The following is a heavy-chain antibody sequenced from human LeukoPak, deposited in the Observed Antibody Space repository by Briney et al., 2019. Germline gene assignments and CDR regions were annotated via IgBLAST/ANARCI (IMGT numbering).Heavy chain of an antibody. CDR2: ISSTSS. Sequence: PGGSLRLSCAASGFTFSSYTMNWVRQSPGKGLEWISSISSTSSYYADSVKGRFTISRDNAKNSQYLQMNSLRAEDTAVYYCARGAAVIHVDYWGQGTLVTVSS. CDR1: GFTFSSYT. CDR3: ARGAAVIHVDY. D-gene: IGHD2-21*01. V-gene: IGHV3-21*01. J-gene: IGHJ4*02.